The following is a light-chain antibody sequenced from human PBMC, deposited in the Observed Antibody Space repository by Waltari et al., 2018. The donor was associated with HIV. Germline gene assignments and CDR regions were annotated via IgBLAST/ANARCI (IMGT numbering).Light chain of an antibody. CDR3: SSYAGNNILV. Sequence: QSALTQPPSVSESPGQSVTISCTGTSTDVGAYNYVSWYQQHPGKAPRLVIYEVSERPSGVPDRFLGSKFGNTASLTVSGRQAEDEADYYCSSYAGNNILVFGGGTTLTVL. J-gene: IGLJ3*02. CDR1: STDVGAYNY. V-gene: IGLV2-8*01. CDR2: EVS.